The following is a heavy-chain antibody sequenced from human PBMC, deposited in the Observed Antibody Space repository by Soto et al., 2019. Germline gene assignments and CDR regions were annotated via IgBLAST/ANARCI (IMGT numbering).Heavy chain of an antibody. CDR3: ARPPVERLAAWRSHRASYFDY. CDR2: IIPNSGVA. J-gene: IGHJ4*02. V-gene: IGHV1-2*02. Sequence: ASVKVSCKASGGTFSSYAISWVRQAPGQGLEWMGWIIPNSGVADYAQKFQGRVTMTRDTSISTAYMELSRLTSDDTAVYYCARPPVERLAAWRSHRASYFDYWGRGALVTVSS. CDR1: GGTFSSYA. D-gene: IGHD6-6*01.